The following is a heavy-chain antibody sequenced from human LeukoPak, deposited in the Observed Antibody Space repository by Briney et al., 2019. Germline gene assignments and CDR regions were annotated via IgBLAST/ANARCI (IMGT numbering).Heavy chain of an antibody. Sequence: SSEALSLTCTVSGGSISSYYWSWIRQPAGKGLEWIGRIYTSGSTNYNPSLKSRVTMSVDTSKNQFSLKLSSVTAADTGVYYCARDRWSGESDYWGQGTLVTVSS. J-gene: IGHJ4*02. CDR2: IYTSGST. V-gene: IGHV4-4*07. CDR3: ARDRWSGESDY. CDR1: GGSISSYY. D-gene: IGHD4-23*01.